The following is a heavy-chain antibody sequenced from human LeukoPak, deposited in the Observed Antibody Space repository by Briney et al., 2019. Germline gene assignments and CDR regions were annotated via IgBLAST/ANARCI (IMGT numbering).Heavy chain of an antibody. Sequence: GGSLRLSCAASGFTFSDAYMSWVRQAPGKGLEWVSVIYSGGSTYYADSVKGRFTISRDNSKNTLYLQMNSLRAEDTAVYYCAREIQLRHDSSLYFDYWGQGTLVTVSS. J-gene: IGHJ4*02. CDR3: AREIQLRHDSSLYFDY. V-gene: IGHV3-53*01. CDR1: GFTFSDAY. D-gene: IGHD3-22*01. CDR2: IYSGGST.